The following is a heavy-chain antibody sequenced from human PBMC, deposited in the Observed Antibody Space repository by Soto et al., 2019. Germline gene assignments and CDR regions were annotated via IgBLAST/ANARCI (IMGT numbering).Heavy chain of an antibody. J-gene: IGHJ6*02. CDR3: AVFRMGSGGSYYHGMHV. CDR2: ITTSSSTI. V-gene: IGHV3-48*01. Sequence: GGSLRLSCAASGFTFSSYSMNWVRQAPGKGLELVSYITTSSSTIYYADSVKGRFTISRDNAKNSLYLQMNSLRAEDTAVYYCAVFRMGSGGSYYHGMHVWGQGPTATVSS. CDR1: GFTFSSYS. D-gene: IGHD2-15*01.